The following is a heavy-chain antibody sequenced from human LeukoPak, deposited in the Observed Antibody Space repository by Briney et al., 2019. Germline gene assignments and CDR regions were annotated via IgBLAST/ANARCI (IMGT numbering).Heavy chain of an antibody. CDR3: ARGVVVVAATYNWFDP. Sequence: SETLSLTCAVSGGSISSGGYSWSWIRQPPGKGLEWIGYIYHSGSTYYNPSLKSRVTISVDTSKNQFSLKLSSVTAADTAVYYCARGVVVVAATYNWFDPWGQGTLVTVSS. V-gene: IGHV4-30-2*01. CDR2: IYHSGST. D-gene: IGHD2-15*01. J-gene: IGHJ5*02. CDR1: GGSISSGGYS.